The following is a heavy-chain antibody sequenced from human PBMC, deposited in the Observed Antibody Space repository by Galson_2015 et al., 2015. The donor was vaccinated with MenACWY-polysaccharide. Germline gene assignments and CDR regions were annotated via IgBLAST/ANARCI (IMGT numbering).Heavy chain of an antibody. V-gene: IGHV1-8*01. D-gene: IGHD5-18*01. CDR2: MNPNSGNT. J-gene: IGHJ4*02. CDR1: GYTFTNYD. Sequence: SVKVSCKASGYTFTNYDINWVRQATGQGLEWMGWMNPNSGNTGYAQKFQGRVTMTRDTSISTAYMQLRSLRYEDTAVYYCARVVRRKYSYSDYGGQGTLGSVSA. CDR3: ARVVRRKYSYSDY.